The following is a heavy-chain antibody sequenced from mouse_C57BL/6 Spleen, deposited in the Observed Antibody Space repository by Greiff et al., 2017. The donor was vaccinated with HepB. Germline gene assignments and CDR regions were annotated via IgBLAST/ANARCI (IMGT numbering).Heavy chain of an antibody. Sequence: EVKLVESGGGLVKPGGSLKLSCAASGFTFSDYGMHWVRQAPEKGLEWVAYISSGSSTIYYADTVKGRFTISRDNAKNTLFLQMTSLRSEDTAMYYCARGGLPYYYAMDYWGQGTSVTVSS. V-gene: IGHV5-17*01. CDR3: ARGGLPYYYAMDY. CDR2: ISSGSSTI. J-gene: IGHJ4*01. CDR1: GFTFSDYG. D-gene: IGHD2-4*01.